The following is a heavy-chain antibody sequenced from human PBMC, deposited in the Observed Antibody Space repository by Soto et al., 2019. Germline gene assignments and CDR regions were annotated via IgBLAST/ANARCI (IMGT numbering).Heavy chain of an antibody. CDR1: GGTFSSYA. Sequence: QVQLVQSGAEVKKPGSSVKVSCKASGGTFSSYAISWVRQAPGQGLEWMGGIIPIFGTANYAQKFQGRVTITADKSTNTAYRGRSSLRSEDTAVYYCARVRDLLFDCYFDLWGRGTLVTVSS. D-gene: IGHD3-10*01. V-gene: IGHV1-69*14. CDR2: IIPIFGTA. CDR3: ARVRDLLFDCYFDL. J-gene: IGHJ2*01.